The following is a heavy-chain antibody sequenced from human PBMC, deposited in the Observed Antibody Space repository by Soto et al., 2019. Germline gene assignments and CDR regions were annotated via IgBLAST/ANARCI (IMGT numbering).Heavy chain of an antibody. D-gene: IGHD1-1*01. CDR2: IYYSGST. Sequence: SETLSLTCTVSGGSISSSSYYWGWIRQPPGKGLEWIGSIYYSGSTYYNPSLKSRVTISVDTSKNQFSLKLSSVTAADTAVHYCASRGTAGRNFDYWGQGTLVTVSS. CDR3: ASRGTAGRNFDY. CDR1: GGSISSSSYY. J-gene: IGHJ4*02. V-gene: IGHV4-39*01.